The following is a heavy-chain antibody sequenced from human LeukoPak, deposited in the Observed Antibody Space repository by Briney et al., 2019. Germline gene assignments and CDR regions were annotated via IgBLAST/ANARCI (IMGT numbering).Heavy chain of an antibody. J-gene: IGHJ4*02. CDR2: ISGSGGST. CDR1: GFTFSSYA. V-gene: IGHV3-23*01. Sequence: GGSLRLSCAASGFTFSSYAMSWVRQAPGKGLEWVSAISGSGGSTYYADSVKGRFTISRDNSKNTLYLQMNSLRAEDTAVYYCARDGAAAGLEDYWGQGTLVTVSS. CDR3: ARDGAAAGLEDY. D-gene: IGHD6-13*01.